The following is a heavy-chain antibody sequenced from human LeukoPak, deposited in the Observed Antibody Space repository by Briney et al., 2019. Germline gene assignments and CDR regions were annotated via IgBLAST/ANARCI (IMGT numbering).Heavy chain of an antibody. CDR3: ALPLRDGDFYFDY. V-gene: IGHV3-74*01. Sequence: GGSLRLSCAASGFTFSNYWMHWVRQAPGKGLVWVSRINRDGRSTNYADSVKGRFTISRDNAKNTVFLQMNSLRAEDTAVYYCALPLRDGDFYFDYWGQGALVIVSS. CDR1: GFTFSNYW. D-gene: IGHD4-17*01. CDR2: INRDGRST. J-gene: IGHJ4*02.